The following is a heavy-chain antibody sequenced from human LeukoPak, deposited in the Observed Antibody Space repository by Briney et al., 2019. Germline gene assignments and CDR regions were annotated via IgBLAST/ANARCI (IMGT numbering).Heavy chain of an antibody. D-gene: IGHD3-3*01. J-gene: IGHJ6*03. V-gene: IGHV4-39*01. CDR1: GGSISSSSYY. Sequence: SETLSFTCTVSGGSISSSSYYWGWIRQPPGKGLEWIGSIYYSGSTYYNPSLKSRVTISVDTSKNQFSLKLSSVTAADTAVYYCARLKYYDFWSGYSYYYYYMDVWGKGTTVTVSS. CDR2: IYYSGST. CDR3: ARLKYYDFWSGYSYYYYYMDV.